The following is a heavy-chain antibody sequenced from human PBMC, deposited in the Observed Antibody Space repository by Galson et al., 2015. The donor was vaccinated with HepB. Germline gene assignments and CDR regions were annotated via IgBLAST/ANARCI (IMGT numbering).Heavy chain of an antibody. J-gene: IGHJ1*01. D-gene: IGHD3-10*01. CDR1: GYTFTSYG. CDR2: ISAYNGNT. CDR3: ARSKGYYYGSGSFQH. V-gene: IGHV1-18*04. Sequence: SVKVSCKASGYTFTSYGISWVRQAPGQGLEWMGWISAYNGNTNYAQKLQGRVTMTTDTSTSTAYMELRSLRSDDTAVYYCARSKGYYYGSGSFQHWGQGTLVTVSS.